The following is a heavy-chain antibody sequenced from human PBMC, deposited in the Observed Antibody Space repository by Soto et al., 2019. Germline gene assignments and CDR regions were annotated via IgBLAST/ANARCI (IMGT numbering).Heavy chain of an antibody. CDR1: GDNFKKNV. V-gene: IGHV1-69*10. J-gene: IGHJ6*02. CDR3: ARGPFRPSAMDV. Sequence: ASVKVSCKTSGDNFKKNVFTWVRQAPGQGLEWMGGTIPALGKTHYIEKFQGRVTITVDDATRTVYVEVRDLTSEDTAIYYCARGPFRPSAMDVWGQGTTVTASS. D-gene: IGHD3-10*01. CDR2: TIPALGKT.